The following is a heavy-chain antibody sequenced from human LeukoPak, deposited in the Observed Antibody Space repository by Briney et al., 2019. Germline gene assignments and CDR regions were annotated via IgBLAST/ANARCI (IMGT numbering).Heavy chain of an antibody. Sequence: SETLSLTCTVSGGSISSSSYYWGWIRQPPGKGLEWIGSIYYSGSTYYNPSLKSRVTISVDTSKNQFSLKLSSVTAADTAVYYCASVPARIQDDYVWGSYLPSEDWGQGTLVTVSS. CDR3: ASVPARIQDDYVWGSYLPSED. D-gene: IGHD3-16*02. J-gene: IGHJ4*02. V-gene: IGHV4-39*07. CDR2: IYYSGST. CDR1: GGSISSSSYY.